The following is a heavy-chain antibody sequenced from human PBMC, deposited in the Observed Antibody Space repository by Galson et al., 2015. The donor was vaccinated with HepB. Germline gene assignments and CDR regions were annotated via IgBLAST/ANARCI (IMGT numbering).Heavy chain of an antibody. CDR3: ARVSMSSSGWYVRYGLDV. CDR2: SYYSGVT. CDR1: GGSISSTSHH. J-gene: IGHJ6*02. D-gene: IGHD6-19*01. V-gene: IGHV4-39*07. Sequence: ETLSLTCTVSGGSISSTSHHWGWIRQPPGKGLEWIGSSYYSGVTNYNPSLQSRVTISVDTSKNQFSLRLTSVTAADTAVYYCARVSMSSSGWYVRYGLDVWGQGTTVTVSS.